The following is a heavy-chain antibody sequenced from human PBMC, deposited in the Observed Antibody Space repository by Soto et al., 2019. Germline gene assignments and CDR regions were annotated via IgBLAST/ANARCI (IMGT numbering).Heavy chain of an antibody. J-gene: IGHJ4*02. D-gene: IGHD3-16*02. CDR3: ARDRAYYDYIWGSYRYFSFDY. V-gene: IGHV1-18*01. CDR2: IIAYNGNT. Sequence: VASVKVSCKASGYTFTSYGISRVRQAPGQGLEWMGWIIAYNGNTNYAQKLQGRVTMTTDTSTSTAYMELRSLRSDETAVYYCARDRAYYDYIWGSYRYFSFDYWGQGTLVTVSS. CDR1: GYTFTSYG.